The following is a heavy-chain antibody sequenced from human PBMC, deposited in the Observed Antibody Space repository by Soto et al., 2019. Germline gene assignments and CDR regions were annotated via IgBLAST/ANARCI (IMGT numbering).Heavy chain of an antibody. CDR3: ARGIGGIIVGGLRY. J-gene: IGHJ4*02. D-gene: IGHD3-16*02. CDR1: GVTFGSRA. Sequence: EVQLLESGGDLVQPGGSLRLSCVASGVTFGSRAMSWVRQAPGEGLEWVSTITDTGGDAKYADSVRGRFTISRDNSKNTLYLQMNSLRAGDTAVYYCARGIGGIIVGGLRYWGLGTLVTVSS. CDR2: ITDTGGDA. V-gene: IGHV3-23*01.